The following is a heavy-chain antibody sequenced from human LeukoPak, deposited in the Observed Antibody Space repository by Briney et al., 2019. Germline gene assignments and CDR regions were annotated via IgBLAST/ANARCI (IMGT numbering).Heavy chain of an antibody. CDR1: GGSISSYY. Sequence: PSETLSLTCTVSGGSISSYYWSWIRQPPGKGLEWIGYIYYSGSTKYNPSLKSRVTISVDTSKNQFSLKLSSVTAADTAVYYCARDGLKYYFDYWGQGTLVTVSS. CDR3: ARDGLKYYFDY. V-gene: IGHV4-59*01. CDR2: IYYSGST. J-gene: IGHJ4*02.